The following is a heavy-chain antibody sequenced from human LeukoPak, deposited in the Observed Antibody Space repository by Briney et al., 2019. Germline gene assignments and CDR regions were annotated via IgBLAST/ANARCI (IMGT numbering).Heavy chain of an antibody. CDR1: GFTFSSYA. V-gene: IGHV3-30-3*02. CDR2: ISYDGSNK. D-gene: IGHD1-26*01. J-gene: IGHJ4*02. Sequence: GRSLRLSCAASGFTFSSYAMPWVRQAPGKGLEWVAVISYDGSNKYYADSVKGRFTISRDNSKNTLYLQVNSLRAEDTAVYYCAKEGSYRDFDYWGQGTLVTVSS. CDR3: AKEGSYRDFDY.